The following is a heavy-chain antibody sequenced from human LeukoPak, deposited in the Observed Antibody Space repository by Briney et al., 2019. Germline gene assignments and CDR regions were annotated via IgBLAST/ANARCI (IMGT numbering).Heavy chain of an antibody. D-gene: IGHD2-21*02. CDR3: TSWGDTTAEYFQR. V-gene: IGHV3-7*01. Sequence: GSLRLSCVASGFTFSSYAMNWVRQAPGKGLEWVAHINPDGRDTYYVDSVKGRFTISRDNAQNSMYLQMNSLRVEDTAVYYCTSWGDTTAEYFQRWGQGTLVTVSS. J-gene: IGHJ1*01. CDR2: INPDGRDT. CDR1: GFTFSSYA.